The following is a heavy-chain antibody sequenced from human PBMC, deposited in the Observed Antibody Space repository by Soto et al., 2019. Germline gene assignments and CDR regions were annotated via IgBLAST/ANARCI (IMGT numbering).Heavy chain of an antibody. CDR2: MYSGWST. Sequence: GAPLRLSCAASGFTVSSNYMSWVRQAPGKGLEWVSVMYSGWSTYYADSVQRRFTIYRDHSKTTLYLQMSSLSAEDTDVYYCARDKGGSLYYSSGMDVWGQGPTVTVSS. D-gene: IGHD1-26*01. J-gene: IGHJ6*02. V-gene: IGHV3-53*01. CDR1: GFTVSSNY. CDR3: ARDKGGSLYYSSGMDV.